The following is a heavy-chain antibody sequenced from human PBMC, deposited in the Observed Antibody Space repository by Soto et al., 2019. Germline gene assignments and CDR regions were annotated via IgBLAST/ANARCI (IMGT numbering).Heavy chain of an antibody. Sequence: GESLKISCKGSGYSFTSYWIGWVRQMPGKGLEWMGIIYPGDSDTRYSPSFQGQVTISADKSISTAYLQWSSLKASDTAMYYCASPRLSSSPLPYDYGYFDLWGRGTLVTVSS. V-gene: IGHV5-51*01. J-gene: IGHJ2*01. CDR2: IYPGDSDT. CDR3: ASPRLSSSPLPYDYGYFDL. D-gene: IGHD6-6*01. CDR1: GYSFTSYW.